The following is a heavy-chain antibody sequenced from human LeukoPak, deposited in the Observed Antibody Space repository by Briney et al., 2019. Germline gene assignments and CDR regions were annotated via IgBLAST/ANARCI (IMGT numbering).Heavy chain of an antibody. CDR3: ARDPSGYYDILTGYFDY. D-gene: IGHD3-9*01. J-gene: IGHJ4*02. Sequence: GGSLRLSCAASGFTVSSNYMSWVRQAPGKGLEWVSVIYSGGSTYYADSVKGRFTISRDNSKNTLYLQMNSLRAEDTAVYYCARDPSGYYDILTGYFDYWGQGTLVTVSS. CDR1: GFTVSSNY. CDR2: IYSGGST. V-gene: IGHV3-53*05.